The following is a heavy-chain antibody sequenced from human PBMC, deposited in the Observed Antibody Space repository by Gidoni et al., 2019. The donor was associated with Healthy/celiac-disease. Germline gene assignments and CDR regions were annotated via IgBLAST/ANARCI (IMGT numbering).Heavy chain of an antibody. CDR2: IYTRGRT. J-gene: IGHJ5*02. Sequence: QVQLQESGPGLVKPSQTLSLTCTVSGGSISSGSYYWSWIRRPAGKGLEWFGRIYTRGRTNYHPSLKRRVTISVDTSKNQFALKLSSVTAADTAVYYCARDWGAVAGTTTNWFDPWGQGTLVTVSS. V-gene: IGHV4-61*02. CDR1: GGSISSGSYY. D-gene: IGHD6-19*01. CDR3: ARDWGAVAGTTTNWFDP.